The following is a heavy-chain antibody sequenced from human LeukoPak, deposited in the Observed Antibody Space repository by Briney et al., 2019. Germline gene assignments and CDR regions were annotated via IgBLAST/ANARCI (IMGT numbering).Heavy chain of an antibody. D-gene: IGHD6-13*01. CDR2: INPNSGGT. CDR1: GYTFTGYY. V-gene: IGHV1-2*06. J-gene: IGHJ4*02. CDR3: AKMKAAGGVRYFDY. Sequence: ASVKVSCKASGYTFTGYYMHWVRQAPGQGLEWMGRINPNSGGTNYAQKFQGRVTMTRDTSISTAYMELSRLRSDDTAVYYCAKMKAAGGVRYFDYWGQGTLVTVSS.